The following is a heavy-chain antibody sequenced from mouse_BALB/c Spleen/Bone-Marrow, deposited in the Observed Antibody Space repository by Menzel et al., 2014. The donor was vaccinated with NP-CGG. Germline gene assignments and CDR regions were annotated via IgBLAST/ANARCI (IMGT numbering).Heavy chain of an antibody. V-gene: IGHV1-69*01. CDR2: IDTSDSYT. CDR3: ARSDYRYDPFAY. D-gene: IGHD2-14*01. Sequence: LVESGAGLVMPGASVRMSCKASGHTFTDYWMHWVKQRPGQGLEWIGAIDTSDSYTSYNQKFKGKATLTVDESSSTAYMQLSKLTSEDSAVYYCARSDYRYDPFAYWGQGTLVTVSA. J-gene: IGHJ3*01. CDR1: GHTFTDYW.